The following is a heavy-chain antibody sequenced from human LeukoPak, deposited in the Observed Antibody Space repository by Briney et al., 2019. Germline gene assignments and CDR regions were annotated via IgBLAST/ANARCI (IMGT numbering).Heavy chain of an antibody. J-gene: IGHJ4*02. Sequence: GGSLRLSCAASGFTFEDYAMHWVRRAPGKGLEWVSGISWHSENIGYADSVKGRFTISRDNAKNSLYLQMNSLRAEDTALYYCAKDIGYSSSGPFDYWGQGTLVTVSS. CDR3: AKDIGYSSSGPFDY. V-gene: IGHV3-9*01. D-gene: IGHD6-6*01. CDR1: GFTFEDYA. CDR2: ISWHSENI.